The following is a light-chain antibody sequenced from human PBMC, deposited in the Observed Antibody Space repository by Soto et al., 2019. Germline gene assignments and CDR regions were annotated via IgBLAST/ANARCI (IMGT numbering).Light chain of an antibody. CDR1: QSVSSN. V-gene: IGKV3-15*01. J-gene: IGKJ1*01. CDR3: QQYTNWRT. Sequence: EIVMPQSPATLSVSPGERATLSCRASQSVSSNLAWYQQKLGQAPRLLIYDASTRATGIPARFSGSGSGTEFTLTISSLQSEDFAVYYCQQYTNWRTFGQGTKVEIK. CDR2: DAS.